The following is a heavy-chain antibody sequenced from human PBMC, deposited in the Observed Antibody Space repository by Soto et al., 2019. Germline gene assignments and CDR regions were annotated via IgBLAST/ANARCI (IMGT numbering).Heavy chain of an antibody. CDR3: AVVDSTGNWFDP. D-gene: IGHD2-15*01. J-gene: IGHJ5*02. V-gene: IGHV4-39*01. CDR1: GGSISSSDFY. Sequence: QLQLQESGPGLVKPSETLSLTCTVSGGSISSSDFYWGWLRTPPGKGLDFIGSMYYSGTTYYNPSLKNRITISVVTSKNQFSLKLISVTAADSAVYYCAVVDSTGNWFDPCGQGALVTVSS. CDR2: MYYSGTT.